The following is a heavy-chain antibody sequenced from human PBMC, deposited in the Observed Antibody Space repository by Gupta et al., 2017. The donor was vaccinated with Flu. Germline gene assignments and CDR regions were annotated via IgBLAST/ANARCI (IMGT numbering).Heavy chain of an antibody. CDR2: IIPVFGPT. J-gene: IGHJ4*02. V-gene: IGHV1-69*01. CDR3: AQKRGGHCSGDTCYSFDY. Sequence: QVQLVQYGAEVKKPGSFVKVYCKTSGITFSNYAINWVPQALGQGLEWMGGIIPVFGPTNNEQKFKGRVTITADESTSTAYMELNSLRSEDTAVYYCAQKRGGHCSGDTCYSFDYGGQGTLVTVSS. D-gene: IGHD2-15*01. CDR1: GITFSNYA.